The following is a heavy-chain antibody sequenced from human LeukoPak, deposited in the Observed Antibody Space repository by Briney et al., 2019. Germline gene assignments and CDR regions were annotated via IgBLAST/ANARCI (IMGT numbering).Heavy chain of an antibody. D-gene: IGHD1-26*01. J-gene: IGHJ4*02. CDR2: ISGSGGST. V-gene: IGHV3-23*01. CDR3: ARVGLLGADYY. CDR1: GFTFSSYA. Sequence: GGSLRLSCAASGFTFSSYAMSWVRQAPGKGLERVSAISGSGGSTYYADSVKGRFTISRDNSKNTLYLQMNSLRAEDTAVYYCARVGLLGADYYWGQGTLVTVSS.